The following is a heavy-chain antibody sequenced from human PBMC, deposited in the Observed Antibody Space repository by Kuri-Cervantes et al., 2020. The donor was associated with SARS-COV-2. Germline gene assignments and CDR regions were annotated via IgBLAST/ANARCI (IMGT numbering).Heavy chain of an antibody. J-gene: IGHJ4*02. Sequence: GGSLRLSCAASGFTFSSYAMHWVRQAPGKGLEWVAVISYDGSNKYYADSVKGRFTISRDNSNNTLYLQMNSLRAEDTAVYYCARDQDYYDSNDYFDYWGQGTLVTVSS. V-gene: IGHV3-30*04. D-gene: IGHD3-22*01. CDR1: GFTFSSYA. CDR2: ISYDGSNK. CDR3: ARDQDYYDSNDYFDY.